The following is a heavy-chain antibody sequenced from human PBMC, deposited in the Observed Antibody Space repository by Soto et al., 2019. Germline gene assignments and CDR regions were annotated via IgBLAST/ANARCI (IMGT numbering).Heavy chain of an antibody. CDR2: INPSGGST. CDR1: GYTFTSYY. CDR3: ARGMGYCSGGSCDDGY. V-gene: IGHV1-46*01. J-gene: IGHJ4*02. D-gene: IGHD2-15*01. Sequence: VASVKVSCMASGYTFTSYYMHWVRQAPGQGLEWMGIINPSGGSTSYAQKFQGRVTMTRDTSTSTVYMELSSLRSEDTAVYYCARGMGYCSGGSCDDGYWGQGTLVTVSS.